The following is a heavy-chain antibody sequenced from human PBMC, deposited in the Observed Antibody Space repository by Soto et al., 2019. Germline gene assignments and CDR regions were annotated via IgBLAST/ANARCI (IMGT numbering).Heavy chain of an antibody. J-gene: IGHJ6*02. CDR1: GGSISSYY. D-gene: IGHD3-10*01. CDR2: IYYSGST. Sequence: SETLSLTCTVSGGSISSYYWSWIRQPPGKGLEWIGYIYYSGSTNYNPSLKSRVTISVDTSKNQFSLKLSSVTAADTAVYYCARGTSSLWFGELWNYYYGMDVWGQGTTVTVSS. CDR3: ARGTSSLWFGELWNYYYGMDV. V-gene: IGHV4-59*01.